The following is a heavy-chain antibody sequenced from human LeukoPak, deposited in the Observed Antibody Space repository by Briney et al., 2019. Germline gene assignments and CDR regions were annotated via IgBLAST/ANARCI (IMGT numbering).Heavy chain of an antibody. CDR1: GYSISTGYY. D-gene: IGHD3-9*01. CDR3: ARDYYDILTPDLYYFDY. CDR2: FYHGGST. Sequence: SETLSLTCTVSGYSISTGYYWDWIRQPPGKGLEWIGTFYHGGSTYYNPSLKSRVTMSVDTSKNQFSLKLSSVTAADTAVYYCARDYYDILTPDLYYFDYWGQGTLVTVSS. J-gene: IGHJ4*02. V-gene: IGHV4-38-2*02.